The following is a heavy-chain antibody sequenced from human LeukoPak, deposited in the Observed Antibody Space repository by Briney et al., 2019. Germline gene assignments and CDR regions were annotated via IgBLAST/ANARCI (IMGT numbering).Heavy chain of an antibody. Sequence: GESLKISCKGSGYSFTSYWIGWVRQMPGKGLEWMGIIYPGDSDTRYSPSFQGQVTLSADKSISTAYLQWSSLNASDTAMYYCARVDFEERRMGIWFGELLSVHFDYWGQGTLVTVSS. CDR2: IYPGDSDT. V-gene: IGHV5-51*01. D-gene: IGHD3-10*01. J-gene: IGHJ4*02. CDR3: ARVDFEERRMGIWFGELLSVHFDY. CDR1: GYSFTSYW.